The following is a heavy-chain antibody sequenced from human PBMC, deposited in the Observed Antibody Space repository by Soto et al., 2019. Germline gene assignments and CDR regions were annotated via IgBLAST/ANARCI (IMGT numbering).Heavy chain of an antibody. D-gene: IGHD4-17*01. CDR3: SRGGLRPDY. Sequence: EVQLVESGGALVQPGGSLRLSCAASGFTFSSYWMHWVRQAPGKGLVWVSRINSDGRSTSYADFVKGRFTISRDNAKNTMYLQMNSLRGEDTAVYYCSRGGLRPDYWGQGTPVTVSS. V-gene: IGHV3-74*01. J-gene: IGHJ4*02. CDR1: GFTFSSYW. CDR2: INSDGRST.